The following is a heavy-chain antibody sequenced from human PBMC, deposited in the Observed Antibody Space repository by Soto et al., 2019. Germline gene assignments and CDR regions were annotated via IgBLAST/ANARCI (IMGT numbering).Heavy chain of an antibody. Sequence: PSETLSLTCAVSGDSISRSVWWTWVRQPPGKGLEWIGEVFHNRDTNYNPSLKSRVTMSVDKSTNDFSLKVTSVTAADTAIYYCARKGWVRFDYWGQGALVTVSS. J-gene: IGHJ4*02. V-gene: IGHV4-4*02. CDR3: ARKGWVRFDY. D-gene: IGHD6-19*01. CDR2: VFHNRDT. CDR1: GDSISRSVW.